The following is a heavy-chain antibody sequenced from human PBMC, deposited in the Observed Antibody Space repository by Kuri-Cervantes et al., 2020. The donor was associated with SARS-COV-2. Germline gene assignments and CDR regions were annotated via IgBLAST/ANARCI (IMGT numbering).Heavy chain of an antibody. V-gene: IGHV4-59*12. CDR1: SGSISNYY. D-gene: IGHD3-10*01. J-gene: IGHJ4*02. Sequence: PESLSLTCTVSSGSISNYYWSSIRQSPGKGLEWIGYIYYSGSTNYNPSLKSRITISVAKTKNQFSLKLSTVTAADTAVYYSARASGGSGPSYWGQGTLATVSS. CDR2: IYYSGST. CDR3: ARASGGSGPSY.